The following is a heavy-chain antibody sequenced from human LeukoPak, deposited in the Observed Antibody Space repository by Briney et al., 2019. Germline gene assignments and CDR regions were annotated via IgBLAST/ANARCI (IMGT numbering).Heavy chain of an antibody. CDR1: GYTFTSYY. CDR3: ARDLVGIGNSFDY. CDR2: ISYDGSNK. J-gene: IGHJ4*02. Sequence: SCKASGYTFTSYYMHWVRQAPGKGLEWVAVISYDGSNKYYADSVKGRFTISRDNSKNTLYLQMNSLRAEDTAVYYCARDLVGIGNSFDYWGQGTLVTVSS. V-gene: IGHV3-30-3*01. D-gene: IGHD1-26*01.